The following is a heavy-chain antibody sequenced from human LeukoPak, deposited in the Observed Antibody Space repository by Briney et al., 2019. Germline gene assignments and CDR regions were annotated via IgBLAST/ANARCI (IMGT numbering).Heavy chain of an antibody. CDR2: IYHSGST. CDR3: ARGGAARLHFQN. Sequence: SETLSLTCTVSGGSISSGDYYWSWIRQPPGKGLEWIGYIYHSGSTNYNPSLQSRVTISVDTSKNQFSLNLNSVTAADTAVYYCARGGAARLHFQNWGQGTLVTVSS. J-gene: IGHJ1*01. V-gene: IGHV4-61*08. D-gene: IGHD6-6*01. CDR1: GGSISSGDYY.